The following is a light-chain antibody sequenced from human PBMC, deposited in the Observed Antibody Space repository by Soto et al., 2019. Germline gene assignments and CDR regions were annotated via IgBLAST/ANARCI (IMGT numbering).Light chain of an antibody. V-gene: IGKV1-5*01. CDR2: DAS. J-gene: IGKJ1*01. Sequence: DIPMTQSPSTLSASVGDRVTITCRASQSISSWLAWYQQKPGKAPKLLIYDASSLESGVPSRFSGSGSGTEFTLTISSLQPDDFATYYCQQYRTFCQGTKVEIK. CDR1: QSISSW. CDR3: QQYRT.